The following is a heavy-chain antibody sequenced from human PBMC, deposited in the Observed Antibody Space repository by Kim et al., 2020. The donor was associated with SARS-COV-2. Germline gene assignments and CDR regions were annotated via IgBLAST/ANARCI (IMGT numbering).Heavy chain of an antibody. CDR3: ARGPRWGAGY. CDR1: GGSFSGYY. V-gene: IGHV4-34*01. J-gene: IGHJ4*02. D-gene: IGHD3-16*01. CDR2: INHSGST. Sequence: SETLSLTCAVYGGSFSGYYWSWIRQPPGKGLEWIGEINHSGSTNYNPSLKSRVTISVDTSKNQFSLKLSSVTAADTAVYYCARGPRWGAGYWGQGTLVTVSS.